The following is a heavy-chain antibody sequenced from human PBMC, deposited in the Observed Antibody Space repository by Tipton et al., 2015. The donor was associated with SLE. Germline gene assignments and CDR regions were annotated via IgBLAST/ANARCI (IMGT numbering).Heavy chain of an antibody. D-gene: IGHD4-11*01. V-gene: IGHV4-39*07. CDR1: GDPISSSSYY. Sequence: TLSLTCTVSGDPISSSSYYWGWIRQPPGKGLEWIGEINHSGSTNYNPSLKSRVTISVDTSKNQFSLKLSSVTAADTAVYYCARGRVYSNIPWAFDIWGQGTMVTVSS. CDR2: INHSGST. CDR3: ARGRVYSNIPWAFDI. J-gene: IGHJ3*02.